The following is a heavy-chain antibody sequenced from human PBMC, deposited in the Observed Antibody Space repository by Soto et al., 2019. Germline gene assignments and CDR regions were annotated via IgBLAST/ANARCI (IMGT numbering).Heavy chain of an antibody. CDR3: ARTYTDAFDI. V-gene: IGHV4-59*01. J-gene: IGHJ3*02. CDR2: FHYSRST. CDR1: GGSISGYY. Sequence: SETLSLTCSVSGGSISGYYWSCIRQPPGKGLEWIGYFHYSRSTNYNPSLKSRVTISVDTSKNQFSLNLSSVTAADTAVYYCARTYTDAFDIWGQGTMVTVSS. D-gene: IGHD2-2*02.